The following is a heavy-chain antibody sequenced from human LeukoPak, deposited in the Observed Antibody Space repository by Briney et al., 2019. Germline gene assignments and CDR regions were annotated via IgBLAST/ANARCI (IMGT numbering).Heavy chain of an antibody. V-gene: IGHV3-23*01. CDR2: VSGVGAKT. Sequence: RTGGSLRLSCAASGFTFASYAMNWVRQAPGGGRGWVSFVSGVGAKTRYADSVEGQLTLSRDHPKNTLYLQMNILRTEDTAIYYCAKCSASYHNDAFDVWGQGTMVSVSS. CDR1: GFTFASYA. CDR3: AKCSASYHNDAFDV. D-gene: IGHD3-10*02. J-gene: IGHJ3*01.